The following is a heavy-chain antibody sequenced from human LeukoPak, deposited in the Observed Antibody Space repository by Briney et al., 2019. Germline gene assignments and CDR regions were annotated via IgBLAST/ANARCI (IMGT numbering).Heavy chain of an antibody. CDR3: AKAMATVTNWFDY. Sequence: GGSLTLTCAAPGFTFSSSAMNWVRQAPGKGLEWVSAISGSGGSTYYEDSVKGRFTISRDNSKNTLYLQMNSLRAEDTAVYYCAKAMATVTNWFDYWGQGTLVTVSS. J-gene: IGHJ4*02. D-gene: IGHD4-17*01. V-gene: IGHV3-23*01. CDR2: ISGSGGST. CDR1: GFTFSSSA.